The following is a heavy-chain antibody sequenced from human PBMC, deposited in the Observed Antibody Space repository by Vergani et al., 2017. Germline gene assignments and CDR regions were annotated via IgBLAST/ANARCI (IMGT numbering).Heavy chain of an antibody. J-gene: IGHJ6*02. CDR1: GFTFNHYG. V-gene: IGHV3-23*01. Sequence: EVQLLESGGDLVQPGGSLRLSCAASGFTFNHYGMNWVRQAPGKGLEWVSGISGSGGSTYYAGSVKGRFTISRDSSKNTLYLQMNSLSAGDTAVYYCAKANPRNSGYDYLYYYHAMDVWGQGATVTVSS. D-gene: IGHD5-12*01. CDR3: AKANPRNSGYDYLYYYHAMDV. CDR2: ISGSGGST.